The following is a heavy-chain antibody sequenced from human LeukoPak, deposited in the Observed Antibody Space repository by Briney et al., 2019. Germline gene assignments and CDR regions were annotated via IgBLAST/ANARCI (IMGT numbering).Heavy chain of an antibody. CDR1: GGPINSHY. CDR3: ASRPADTTWYGVFDY. D-gene: IGHD3-10*01. V-gene: IGHV4-59*11. CDR2: IFNTGNT. J-gene: IGHJ4*02. Sequence: PSETLSLTCSVSGGPINSHYWNWIRQPPGKRLEGIGYIFNTGNTNYNPSLASRVTMSVDTSRAQFFLRLSPVTAADTAIYYCASRPADTTWYGVFDYWSQGTLVTVSS.